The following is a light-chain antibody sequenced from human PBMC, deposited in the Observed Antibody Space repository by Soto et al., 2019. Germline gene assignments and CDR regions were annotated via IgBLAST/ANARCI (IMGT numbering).Light chain of an antibody. CDR3: QQCGGSPLFS. Sequence: EIVLTQSPATLPLSPGERATLSCTASQSVTSSCLAWYQRKPGQAPRLLIHTTSTRATDIPDRFSGSGSGTDFTLTISRLQPEDFAVYYCQQCGGSPLFSFGPGTRLD. V-gene: IGKV3-20*01. CDR1: QSVTSSC. CDR2: TTS. J-gene: IGKJ3*01.